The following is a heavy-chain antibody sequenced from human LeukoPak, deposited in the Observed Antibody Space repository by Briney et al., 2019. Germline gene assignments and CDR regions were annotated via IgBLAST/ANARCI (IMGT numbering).Heavy chain of an antibody. CDR2: INWNGGST. V-gene: IGHV3-20*04. CDR3: ARERSYDFWSGAFDY. D-gene: IGHD3-3*01. J-gene: IGHJ4*02. CDR1: GFTFDGYG. Sequence: PGGSLRLSCAASGFTFDGYGMSWVRQAPGKGLEWVSGINWNGGSTGYADSVKGRFTISRDNAKNSLYLQMNRLRAEDTALYYCARERSYDFWSGAFDYRGQGTLVTVSS.